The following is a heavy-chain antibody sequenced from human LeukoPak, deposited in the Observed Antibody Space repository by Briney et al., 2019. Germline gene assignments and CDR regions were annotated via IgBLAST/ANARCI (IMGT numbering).Heavy chain of an antibody. CDR2: ISGSGGST. V-gene: IGHV3-23*01. Sequence: GGSLRLSWAASGFTFSSYAMGWVRQAPGKGLEWVSAISGSGGSTYYADSVKGRFTISRDNSKNTLYLQMNSPRAEETAVYYCAKGTRQKLKWFGKLSVYYFDYWGQGTLVTVSS. CDR1: GFTFSSYA. CDR3: AKGTRQKLKWFGKLSVYYFDY. D-gene: IGHD3-10*01. J-gene: IGHJ4*02.